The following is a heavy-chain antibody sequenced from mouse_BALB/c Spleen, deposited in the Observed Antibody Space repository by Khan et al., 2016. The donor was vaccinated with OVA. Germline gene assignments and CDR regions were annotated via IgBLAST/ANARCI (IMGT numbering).Heavy chain of an antibody. J-gene: IGHJ3*01. CDR2: IISGDIYT. V-gene: IGHV5-6*01. D-gene: IGHD1-1*01. CDR1: GFTFSSYG. Sequence: EMELVESGGDLVKPGGSLKLSCAASGFTFSSYGMSWVRQTPDKRLEWVAIIISGDIYTYYPDSVKGRFTISRDNAKNTLYLQMSSLKSEDTAMYYCARQGYGGGFAYWGQGTLVTVSA. CDR3: ARQGYGGGFAY.